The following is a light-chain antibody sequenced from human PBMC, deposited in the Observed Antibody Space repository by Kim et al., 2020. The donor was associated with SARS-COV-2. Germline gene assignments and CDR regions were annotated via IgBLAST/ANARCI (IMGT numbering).Light chain of an antibody. V-gene: IGLV3-21*04. J-gene: IGLJ3*02. CDR2: YDG. CDR1: NIVSRS. CDR3: QVWYSSSDHQV. Sequence: AGRTARSTCGGENIVSRSGHWYQQKQRLAPVLVIYYDGDRPSGSPERCCGGNSGSTATLTISRVEAGEEADYYYQVWYSSSDHQVFGGGTKVTVL.